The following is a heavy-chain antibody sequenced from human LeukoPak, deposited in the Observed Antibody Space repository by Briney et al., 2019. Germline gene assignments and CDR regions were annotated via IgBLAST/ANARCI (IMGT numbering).Heavy chain of an antibody. CDR3: ARSPTEYYYDSSGYYPDAFDI. Sequence: PSETLSLTCTVSGGSISSYYWSWIRQPAGKGLEWMGRIYTSGSTNYNPSLKSRDTMSVDTSKNQFSLKLSSVTAADTAVYYCARSPTEYYYDSSGYYPDAFDIWGQGTMVTVSS. CDR1: GGSISSYY. J-gene: IGHJ3*02. D-gene: IGHD3-22*01. CDR2: IYTSGST. V-gene: IGHV4-4*07.